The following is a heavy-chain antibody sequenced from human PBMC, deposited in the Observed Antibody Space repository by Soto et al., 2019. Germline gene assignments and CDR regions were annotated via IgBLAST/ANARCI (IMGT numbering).Heavy chain of an antibody. CDR1: GYTFTSYG. J-gene: IGHJ4*02. CDR3: ARKTDYYDSSGYYPFDY. V-gene: IGHV1-18*01. CDR2: ISAYNGNT. D-gene: IGHD3-22*01. Sequence: ASVKVSCKASGYTFTSYGISWVRQAPGQGLEWMGWISAYNGNTNYAQKFQGRVTITADESTSTAYMELSSLRSEDTAVYYCARKTDYYDSSGYYPFDYWGQGTLVTVSS.